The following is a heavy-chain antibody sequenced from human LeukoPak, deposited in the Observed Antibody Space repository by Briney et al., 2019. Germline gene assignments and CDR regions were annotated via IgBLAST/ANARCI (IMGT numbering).Heavy chain of an antibody. CDR3: ANGRPCSGGSCYKYCQH. CDR1: GFIFSNYG. CDR2: VSYDGSNQ. D-gene: IGHD2-15*01. Sequence: GTSLRLSCAASGFIFSNYGMHWVRQAPGKGLEWLAVVSYDGSNQFYADSVKGRFTISRDNSKNTLYLQMNSLRAEDTAVYYCANGRPCSGGSCYKYCQHWGQGTLVTVSS. V-gene: IGHV3-33*06. J-gene: IGHJ1*01.